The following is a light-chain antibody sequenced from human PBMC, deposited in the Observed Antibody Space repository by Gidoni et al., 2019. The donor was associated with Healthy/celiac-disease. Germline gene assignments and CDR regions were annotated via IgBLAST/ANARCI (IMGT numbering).Light chain of an antibody. CDR2: YAS. V-gene: IGLV3-21*04. Sequence: SYVLTQPPSVSVAPGKTARITCGGNNIGSKSVHWYQQTPGQAPVLVIDYASYRPSGIPERFSGSNAGNTANLTISRVVAGEEADYYCQGWDSSSDVVFGGGTKLTVL. J-gene: IGLJ2*01. CDR3: QGWDSSSDVV. CDR1: NIGSKS.